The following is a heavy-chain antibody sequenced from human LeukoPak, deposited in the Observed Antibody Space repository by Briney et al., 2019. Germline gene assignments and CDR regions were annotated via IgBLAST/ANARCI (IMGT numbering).Heavy chain of an antibody. Sequence: ASVTVSCKASGYTFTGYYMHWVRQAPGQGLEWMGWINPNSGGTNYAQKFQGRVTMTRDTSISTAYMELSRLRSDDTAVYYCARAGRSDSNGYSNAFDIWGQGTMVTVSS. CDR2: INPNSGGT. CDR1: GYTFTGYY. V-gene: IGHV1-2*02. CDR3: ARAGRSDSNGYSNAFDI. J-gene: IGHJ3*02. D-gene: IGHD3-22*01.